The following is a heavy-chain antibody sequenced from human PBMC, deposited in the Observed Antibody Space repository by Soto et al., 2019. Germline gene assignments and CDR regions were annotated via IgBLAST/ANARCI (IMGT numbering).Heavy chain of an antibody. J-gene: IGHJ5*02. V-gene: IGHV5-51*01. D-gene: IGHD6-13*01. CDR2: IYPGDSDT. CDR3: VRNLGHSRKTGLDP. CDR1: GYSFTNYW. Sequence: PVDSLKISCKSSGYSFTNYWVVCVLQMPGKGLDWMGIIYPGDSDTRYSPSFQGQVTISTDKSISTAYLQWSSLKASDTAIYYCVRNLGHSRKTGLDPWGQGTLVKVYS.